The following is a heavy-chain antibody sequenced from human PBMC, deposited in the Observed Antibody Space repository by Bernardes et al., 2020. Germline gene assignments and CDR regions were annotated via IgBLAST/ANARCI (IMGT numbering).Heavy chain of an antibody. J-gene: IGHJ6*04. D-gene: IGHD4-17*01. CDR2: MNPNSGNT. CDR1: GYTFTSYD. Sequence: ASVKVSCKASGYTFTSYDINWVRQATGQGLEWMGWMNPNSGNTGYAQKFQGRVTMTRNTSISTAYMELSSLRSEDTAVYYCARLVLVGDYSYYYGMDVWGKGTTVTVSS. V-gene: IGHV1-8*01. CDR3: ARLVLVGDYSYYYGMDV.